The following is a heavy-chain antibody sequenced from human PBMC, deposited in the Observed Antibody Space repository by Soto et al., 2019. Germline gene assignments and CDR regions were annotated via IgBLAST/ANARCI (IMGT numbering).Heavy chain of an antibody. D-gene: IGHD3-3*01. CDR2: INHTGGT. Sequence: SETLSLTCTVSGGSISSYYWSWIRQPPGKGLEWIGEINHTGGTHYNPSFKSRVTMSVDTSKNQFSLRLSSVTAADTAIYYCATRITVFGLLIPPFDPWGQGTQVTVSS. CDR3: ATRITVFGLLIPPFDP. CDR1: GGSISSYY. V-gene: IGHV4-59*04. J-gene: IGHJ5*02.